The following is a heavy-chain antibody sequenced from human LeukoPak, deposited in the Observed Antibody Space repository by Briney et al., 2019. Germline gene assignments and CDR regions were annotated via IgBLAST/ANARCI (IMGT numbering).Heavy chain of an antibody. CDR1: GGSFSGYY. CDR3: ARALYCSTTSCKNWFDP. CDR2: INHSGST. D-gene: IGHD2-2*01. V-gene: IGHV4-34*01. J-gene: IGHJ5*02. Sequence: PSETLSLTCAVYGGSFSGYYWSWIRQPPGKGLEWIGEINHSGSTNYNPSPKSRVTISVDTSKNQFSLKLSSVTGADTAVYYCARALYCSTTSCKNWFDPWGQGTLVTVSS.